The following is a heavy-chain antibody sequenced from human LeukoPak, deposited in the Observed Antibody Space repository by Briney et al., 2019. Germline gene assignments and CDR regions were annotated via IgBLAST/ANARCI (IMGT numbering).Heavy chain of an antibody. CDR1: GFTFSSYG. V-gene: IGHV3-33*01. D-gene: IGHD2-21*01. Sequence: GGSLRLSCAASGFTFSSYGMHWVRQAPGKGLEWVAVIWYDGSNKYYADSVKGRFTISRDNAKNTVYLQMNSLRGEDTAMYFCARGGDDYWGQGTLVIVSS. CDR2: IWYDGSNK. J-gene: IGHJ4*02. CDR3: ARGGDDY.